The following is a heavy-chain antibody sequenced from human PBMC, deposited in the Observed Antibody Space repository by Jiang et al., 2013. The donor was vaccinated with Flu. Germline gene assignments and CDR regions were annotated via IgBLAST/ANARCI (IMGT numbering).Heavy chain of an antibody. J-gene: IGHJ1*01. D-gene: IGHD6-13*01. CDR3: ARQGWQQLVGYFQY. CDR1: GGSISSSPYY. CDR2: IFYNGST. V-gene: IGHV4-39*01. Sequence: PGLVKPSETLSLTCTVSGGSISSSPYYWGWIRQSPGKGLEWIGSIFYNGSTNYNPSLKSRVTISVDTSKNQFSLKLSSVTAADTAVYYCARQGWQQLVGYFQYWGLGTLVTVSS.